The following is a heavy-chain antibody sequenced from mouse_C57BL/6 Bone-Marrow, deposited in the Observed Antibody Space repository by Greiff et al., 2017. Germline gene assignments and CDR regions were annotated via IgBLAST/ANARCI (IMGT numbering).Heavy chain of an antibody. CDR2: INPYNGGT. Sequence: EVKLQQSGPVLVKPGASVKMSCKASGYTFTDYYMNWVKQSHGKSLEWIGVINPYNGGTSYNQKFKGKATLTVDKSSSTAYMELNSLTSEDSAVYYCARWGSYGYFDVWGTGTTVTVSS. J-gene: IGHJ1*03. CDR1: GYTFTDYY. CDR3: ARWGSYGYFDV. V-gene: IGHV1-19*01.